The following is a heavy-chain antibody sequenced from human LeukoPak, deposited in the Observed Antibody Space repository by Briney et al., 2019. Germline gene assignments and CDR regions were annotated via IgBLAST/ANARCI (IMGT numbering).Heavy chain of an antibody. CDR3: TRTTEGGYSGYFYYYYMDV. D-gene: IGHD5-12*01. Sequence: PSETLSLTCTVSGGSISSYYWSWIRQPPGKGLEGIGYIHYSGSTNYKPSLKRRVTISVDTSNNHFSLKRSSVTAADTAVYYCTRTTEGGYSGYFYYYYMDVWGKGTTVTISS. V-gene: IGHV4-59*01. CDR1: GGSISSYY. J-gene: IGHJ6*03. CDR2: IHYSGST.